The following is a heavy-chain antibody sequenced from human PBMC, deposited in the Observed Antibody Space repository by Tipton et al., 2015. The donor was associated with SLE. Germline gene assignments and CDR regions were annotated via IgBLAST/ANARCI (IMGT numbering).Heavy chain of an antibody. D-gene: IGHD6-13*01. CDR3: ARDGSRIAAAGYDY. J-gene: IGHJ4*02. CDR2: IYTSGST. V-gene: IGHV4-4*07. CDR1: GGSLSSYY. Sequence: TLSLTCTVSGGSLSSYYWSWIRQPAGKGLEWIGRIYTSGSTNYNPSLQSRVTMSVDTSKNQFSLKLSSVTAADTAVYYCARDGSRIAAAGYDYWGQGTLVTVSS.